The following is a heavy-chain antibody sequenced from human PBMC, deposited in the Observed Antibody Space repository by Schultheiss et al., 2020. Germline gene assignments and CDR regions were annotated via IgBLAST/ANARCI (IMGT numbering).Heavy chain of an antibody. CDR1: GGSINTDNW. CDR3: ARKASYFDY. V-gene: IGHV4-4*02. J-gene: IGHJ4*02. Sequence: SETLFLTCAVSGGSINTDNWWNWVRQPPGKGLEWIGEIYPSGSTNYNPSLKSRVTISVDKSKNQFSLKLTSVIAADTAVYYCARKASYFDYWGQGILVTVSS. CDR2: IYPSGST.